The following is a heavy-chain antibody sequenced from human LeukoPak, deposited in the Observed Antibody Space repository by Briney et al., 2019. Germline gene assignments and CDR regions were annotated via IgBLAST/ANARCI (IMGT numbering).Heavy chain of an antibody. Sequence: SETLSLTCTVSGGSISSYYWSWIRQPPGKGLEWIGYIYYSGSTNYNPSLKSRVTISVDTSKNQFSLKLSSVAAADTAVYYCARGDSSSELDYWGQGTLVTVSS. D-gene: IGHD6-6*01. CDR1: GGSISSYY. CDR2: IYYSGST. J-gene: IGHJ4*02. V-gene: IGHV4-59*12. CDR3: ARGDSSSELDY.